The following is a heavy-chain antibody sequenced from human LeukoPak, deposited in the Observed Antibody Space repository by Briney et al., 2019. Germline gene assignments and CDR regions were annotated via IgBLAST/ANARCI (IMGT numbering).Heavy chain of an antibody. CDR3: AREEYQLLRTSSYFDY. D-gene: IGHD2-2*01. Sequence: ASVKVSCKASGFTFTNYGISWVREAPGQGLEWMGWISAYSGNTNYAQKFHDRVTMTTDTSTSTAYMELRSLRSDDTAVYYCAREEYQLLRTSSYFDYWGQGTLVTVSS. J-gene: IGHJ4*02. CDR2: ISAYSGNT. CDR1: GFTFTNYG. V-gene: IGHV1-18*01.